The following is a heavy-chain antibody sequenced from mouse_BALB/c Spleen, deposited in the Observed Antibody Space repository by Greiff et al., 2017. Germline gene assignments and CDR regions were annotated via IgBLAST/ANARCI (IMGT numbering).Heavy chain of an antibody. D-gene: IGHD2-1*01. CDR3: ARDSLYGNYAMDY. CDR1: GFSLTGYG. J-gene: IGHJ4*01. CDR2: IWGDGST. Sequence: VQGVESGPGLVAPSQSLSITCTVSGFSLTGYGVNWVRQPPGKGLEWLGMIWGDGSTDYNSALKSRLSISKDNSKSQVFLKMNSLQTDDTARYYCARDSLYGNYAMDYWGQGTSVTVSS. V-gene: IGHV2-6-7*01.